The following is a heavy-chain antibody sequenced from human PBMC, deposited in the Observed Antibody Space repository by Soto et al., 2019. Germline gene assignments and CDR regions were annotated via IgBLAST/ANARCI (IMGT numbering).Heavy chain of an antibody. CDR2: VSYDGRDQ. CDR3: AKEVVPSAGGENWFDP. V-gene: IGHV3-30*18. Sequence: QAPGKGLQWVAGVSYDGRDQFYADSVKGRFTISRDNSKNTLYLQMNSLRLEDTAVYYCAKEVVPSAGGENWFDPWGQGTLVTVSS. J-gene: IGHJ5*02. D-gene: IGHD2-2*01.